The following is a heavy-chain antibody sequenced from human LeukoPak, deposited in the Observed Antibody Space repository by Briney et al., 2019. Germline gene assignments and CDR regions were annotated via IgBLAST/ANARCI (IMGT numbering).Heavy chain of an antibody. CDR2: INSDGSST. J-gene: IGHJ5*02. Sequence: GGSLRLSCAASGFTFSSYWMHWVRHAPGKGLVWVSRINSDGSSTSYADSVKGRFTISRDNAKNTLYLQMNSLRAEDTAVYFCLGYCSGGSCQYNWFDPWGQGTLVTVSS. CDR1: GFTFSSYW. V-gene: IGHV3-74*01. CDR3: LGYCSGGSCQYNWFDP. D-gene: IGHD2-15*01.